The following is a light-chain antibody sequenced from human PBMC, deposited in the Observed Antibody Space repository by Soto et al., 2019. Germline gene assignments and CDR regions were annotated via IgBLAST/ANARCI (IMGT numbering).Light chain of an antibody. V-gene: IGKV3-20*01. CDR1: QSVSSSY. CDR3: QQYGSSPET. Sequence: IELTQSPCTLSLSAGERATLSCRASQSVSSSYFGWYQQKHGQAHRLLIYGASSRATGIPDRFSGSGSGTDGTITISRLQPEDFEVYYCQQYGSSPETFGQGTKVDIK. CDR2: GAS. J-gene: IGKJ1*01.